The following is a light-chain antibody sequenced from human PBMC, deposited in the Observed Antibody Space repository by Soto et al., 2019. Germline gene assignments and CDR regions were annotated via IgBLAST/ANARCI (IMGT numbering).Light chain of an antibody. CDR1: QSVSSSY. CDR2: GTS. Sequence: IVLTQSPGTLSLSPLERATLSFSASQSVSSSYLAWYQPTPGQAPRLLIYGTSHRATGIPDRFSGSGSGTDFTLTINRLEPEDFAVYYCQQYGSSWTCGQGTKGDIK. V-gene: IGKV3-20*01. CDR3: QQYGSSWT. J-gene: IGKJ1*01.